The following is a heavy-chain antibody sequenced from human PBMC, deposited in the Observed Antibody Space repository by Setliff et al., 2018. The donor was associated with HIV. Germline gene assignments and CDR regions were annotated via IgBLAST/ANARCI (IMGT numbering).Heavy chain of an antibody. J-gene: IGHJ4*02. D-gene: IGHD3-16*02. Sequence: GGSLRLSCAASGFTFSSYAMSWVRQAPGKGLEWVSAISGSGGSTYYADSVKGRFTISRDNSKNTLYLQMNSLRAEDTAVYYCAKGDDYVWGSYRHGSYYFDYWGQGTLVTVS. CDR1: GFTFSSYA. CDR3: AKGDDYVWGSYRHGSYYFDY. V-gene: IGHV3-23*01. CDR2: ISGSGGST.